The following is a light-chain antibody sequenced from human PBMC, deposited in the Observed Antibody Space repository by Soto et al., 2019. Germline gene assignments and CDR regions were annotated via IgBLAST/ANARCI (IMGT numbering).Light chain of an antibody. J-gene: IGLJ3*02. CDR1: SGHSSYA. V-gene: IGLV4-69*01. CDR3: QTWGTGTWV. CDR2: LNSDGSH. Sequence: QPVLTQSPSASASLGASVKLTCTLSSGHSSYAIAWHQQQPEKGPRYLMKLNSDGSHSKGDGIPDSFSGFSSGAERYLTISSLQSEDEADYYCQTWGTGTWVFGGGTQLPS.